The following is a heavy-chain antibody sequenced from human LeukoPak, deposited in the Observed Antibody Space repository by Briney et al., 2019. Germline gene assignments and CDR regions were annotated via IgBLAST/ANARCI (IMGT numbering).Heavy chain of an antibody. CDR1: GFPFSPFW. D-gene: IGHD6-6*01. Sequence: GGSLKLSCAASGFPFSPFWMHWVRQGPGKGLVWVSRISPTGSTTSYADSVKGRFTVSRDNAKNTLYLQVNNLRAEDTAVYYCARGPNSNWSGLDFWGQGTLLTVSS. J-gene: IGHJ4*02. CDR2: ISPTGSTT. V-gene: IGHV3-74*01. CDR3: ARGPNSNWSGLDF.